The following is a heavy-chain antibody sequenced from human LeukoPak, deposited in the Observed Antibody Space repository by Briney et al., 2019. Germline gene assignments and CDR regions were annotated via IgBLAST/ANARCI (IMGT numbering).Heavy chain of an antibody. CDR1: GFSFSNAW. Sequence: GGSLRLSCATSGFSFSNAWMNWVRQAPGKGLEWVGRIKTKTHGGTTDYAAPVKGRFTISRDDSENILYLQMNSLKTEDTAIYYCTTDPFDYGDYYYDIDVWSQGTAVTVSS. D-gene: IGHD3-16*01. CDR3: TTDPFDYGDYYYDIDV. J-gene: IGHJ6*02. V-gene: IGHV3-15*01. CDR2: IKTKTHGGTT.